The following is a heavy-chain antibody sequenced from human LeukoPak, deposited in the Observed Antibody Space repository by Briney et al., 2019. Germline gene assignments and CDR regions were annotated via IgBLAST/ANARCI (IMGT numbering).Heavy chain of an antibody. CDR1: GYTFTGYY. J-gene: IGHJ4*02. V-gene: IGHV1-69-2*01. Sequence: ASVKVSCKASGYTFTGYYMHWVRQAPGKGLEWMGLVDPEDGETIYAEKFQGRVTITADTSTDTAYMELSRLRSDDTAVYYCARDPPPIRYYYDSSGYYNGYWGQGTLVTVSS. CDR3: ARDPPPIRYYYDSSGYYNGY. D-gene: IGHD3-22*01. CDR2: VDPEDGET.